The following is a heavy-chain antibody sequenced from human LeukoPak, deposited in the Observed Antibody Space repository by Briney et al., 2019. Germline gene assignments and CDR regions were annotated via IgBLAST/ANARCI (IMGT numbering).Heavy chain of an antibody. CDR3: ARSIGYCSGGHCYTSDY. CDR2: ISATGGST. J-gene: IGHJ4*02. Sequence: GGSLRLSCAAPGFTFNTYAMTWVRQAPGMGLEWVSDISATGGSTYYADSVKGRFTISRDNSKNTLYLQMNSLRAEDTAVYYCARSIGYCSGGHCYTSDYWGQGTLVTVSS. CDR1: GFTFNTYA. V-gene: IGHV3-23*01. D-gene: IGHD2-15*01.